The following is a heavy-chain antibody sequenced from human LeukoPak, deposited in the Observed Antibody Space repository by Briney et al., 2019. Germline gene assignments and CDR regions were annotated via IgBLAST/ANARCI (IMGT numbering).Heavy chain of an antibody. CDR1: GFTFSSYG. CDR2: IRYDGSNK. Sequence: PGGSLRLSCVASGFTFSSYGMHWVRQAPGKGLEWVAFIRYDGSNKYYADSVKGRFTISRDNSKNTLYLQMNSLRAEDTAVYYCAKIPKYYYDSSGYLPLWGQGTLVTVSS. CDR3: AKIPKYYYDSSGYLPL. J-gene: IGHJ4*02. V-gene: IGHV3-30*02. D-gene: IGHD3-22*01.